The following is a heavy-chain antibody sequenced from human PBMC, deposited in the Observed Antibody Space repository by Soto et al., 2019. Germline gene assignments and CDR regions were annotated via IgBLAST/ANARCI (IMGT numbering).Heavy chain of an antibody. D-gene: IGHD2-15*01. J-gene: IGHJ3*02. CDR3: ARAHTSGPVEPFDI. V-gene: IGHV4-31*03. Sequence: QVQLQEAGPGLVKTSQTLSLTCSVSGVSISSDDYHWTWIRQHPVKGLECVGYIYDSGSTTYNPALARRLPISVDTSKNEFSLKLTSVTAADTSGYYCARAHTSGPVEPFDIWGQGKMVSVS. CDR2: IYDSGST. CDR1: GVSISSDDYH.